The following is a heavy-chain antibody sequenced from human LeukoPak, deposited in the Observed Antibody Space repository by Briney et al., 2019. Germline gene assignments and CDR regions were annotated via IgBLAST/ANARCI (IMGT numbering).Heavy chain of an antibody. CDR2: IWYDGSNK. V-gene: IGHV3-33*01. Sequence: PGRSLRLSCATSGFSFSSYGMHWVRQAPGKGLEWVAVIWYDGSNKYYADSVKGRFTISRDNSKNTLYLQVDSLRAEDTAVYYCARDVAHGARGYFDYWGQGTLVTVSS. CDR1: GFSFSSYG. D-gene: IGHD4-17*01. J-gene: IGHJ4*02. CDR3: ARDVAHGARGYFDY.